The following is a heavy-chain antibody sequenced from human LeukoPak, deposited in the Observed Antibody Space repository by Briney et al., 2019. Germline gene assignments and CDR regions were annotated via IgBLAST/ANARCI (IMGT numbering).Heavy chain of an antibody. J-gene: IGHJ3*02. Sequence: SETLSLTCTVSGGSISSYYWSWIRQPPGKGLEWIGYIYYSGSTNYNPSLKSRVTISVDTSKNQFSLKLSSVTAADTAVYYCASWRDGYWAFDMWGQGTMVTVSS. V-gene: IGHV4-59*01. D-gene: IGHD5-24*01. CDR3: ASWRDGYWAFDM. CDR2: IYYSGST. CDR1: GGSISSYY.